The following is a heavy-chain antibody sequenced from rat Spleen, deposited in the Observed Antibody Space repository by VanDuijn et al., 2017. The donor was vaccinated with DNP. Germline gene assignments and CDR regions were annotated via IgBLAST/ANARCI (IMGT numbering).Heavy chain of an antibody. V-gene: IGHV5-7*01. CDR2: ISYDGSST. CDR1: GFTFSDYY. D-gene: IGHD4-3*01. Sequence: EVQLVESGGGLVQPGGSLKLSCAVSGFTFSDYYMAWVRQAPTKGLEWVATISYDGSSTYYRDSVKGRFTISRDNAKSTLYLQMDSLRSEDTATYYCARHNSGFDYWGQGVMVTVSS. J-gene: IGHJ2*01. CDR3: ARHNSGFDY.